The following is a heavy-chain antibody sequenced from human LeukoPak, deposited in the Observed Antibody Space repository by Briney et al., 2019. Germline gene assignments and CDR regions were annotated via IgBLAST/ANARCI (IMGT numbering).Heavy chain of an antibody. D-gene: IGHD3-3*01. CDR2: IYYSGST. CDR1: GGSISSYY. Sequence: PSETLSLTCTVSGGSISSYYWSWIRQPPGKGLEWIGYIYYSGSTNYNPSLKSRVTISVDTSKNQFSLKLSSVTAADTAVYYCARETAYYDFWSGYYQGYFDYWGQGTLVTVSS. CDR3: ARETAYYDFWSGYYQGYFDY. J-gene: IGHJ4*02. V-gene: IGHV4-59*01.